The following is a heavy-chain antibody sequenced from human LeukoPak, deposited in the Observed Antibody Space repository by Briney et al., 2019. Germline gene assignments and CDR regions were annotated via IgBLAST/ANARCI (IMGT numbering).Heavy chain of an antibody. V-gene: IGHV3-21*01. CDR2: ISSSSSYI. CDR3: ARVVVAVGAGYYFDY. J-gene: IGHJ4*02. CDR1: GFTFSSYS. D-gene: IGHD2-15*01. Sequence: GGSLRLSCAASGFTFSSYSMNWVRQAPGKGLEWVSSISSSSSYIYYADSVKGRFTISRDNAKNSLYLQMNSRRAEDTAVYYCARVVVAVGAGYYFDYWGQGTLVTVSS.